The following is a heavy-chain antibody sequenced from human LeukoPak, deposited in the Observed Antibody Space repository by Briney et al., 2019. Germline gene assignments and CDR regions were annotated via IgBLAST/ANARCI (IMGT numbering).Heavy chain of an antibody. CDR1: GVTFSSYD. J-gene: IGHJ6*02. CDR3: ARSGYYPSYGLDV. V-gene: IGHV3-13*04. Sequence: PGGSLRLSCVASGVTFSSYDMHGVRQTTGKALEWVSAIGTADDTFYPASLKCRFTISRDDAKNSLYLQMSNLRVGDTAVYYCARSGYYPSYGLDVWGQGTTVTVSS. D-gene: IGHD2-21*01. CDR2: IGTADDT.